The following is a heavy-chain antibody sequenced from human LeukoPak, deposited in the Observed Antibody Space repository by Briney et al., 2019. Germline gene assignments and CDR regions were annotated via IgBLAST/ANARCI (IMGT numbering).Heavy chain of an antibody. D-gene: IGHD2-2*01. J-gene: IGHJ6*03. V-gene: IGHV4-59*11. CDR1: GGSISSHY. Sequence: SETLSLTCTVSGGSISSHYWSWIRQPPGKGLEWIGYIYYSGSTNYNPALKSRVTISVDTSKNQFSLKLSSVPAADTAVYYCARGVGGVVVPAAQSAYYYYYMDVWGKGTTVTVSS. CDR2: IYYSGST. CDR3: ARGVGGVVVPAAQSAYYYYYMDV.